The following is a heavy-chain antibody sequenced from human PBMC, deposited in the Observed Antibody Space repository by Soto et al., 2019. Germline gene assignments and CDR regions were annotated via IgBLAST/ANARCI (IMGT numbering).Heavy chain of an antibody. CDR3: ARAPGIAARLTYYYYYGMDV. J-gene: IGHJ6*02. D-gene: IGHD6-6*01. CDR2: IIPIFGTA. V-gene: IGHV1-69*01. CDR1: GGTFSSYA. Sequence: QVQLVQSGAEVKKPGSSVKVSCKASGGTFSSYAISWVRQAPGQGLDWMGGIIPIFGTANYAQKFQGRVTITADESTSTAYMELSSLRSEDTAVYYCARAPGIAARLTYYYYYGMDVWGQGTTVTVSS.